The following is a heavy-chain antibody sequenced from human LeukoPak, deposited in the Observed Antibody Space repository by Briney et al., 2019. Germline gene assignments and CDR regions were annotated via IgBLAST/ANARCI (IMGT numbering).Heavy chain of an antibody. V-gene: IGHV3-74*01. J-gene: IGHJ4*02. CDR2: INSDGSST. Sequence: PGGSLRLSCAASGFTFSSYWMHWVRQAPGKGLVWVSRINSDGSSTSYADSVKGRFTISRDNSKNTLYLQMNSLRAEDTAVYYCARGGSSGWYKGLYYFDYWGQGTLVTVSS. CDR3: ARGGSSGWYKGLYYFDY. CDR1: GFTFSSYW. D-gene: IGHD6-19*01.